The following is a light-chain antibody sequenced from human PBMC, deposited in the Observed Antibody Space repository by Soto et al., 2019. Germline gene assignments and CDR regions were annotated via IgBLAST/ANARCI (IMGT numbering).Light chain of an antibody. J-gene: IGKJ1*01. CDR1: LSVSTN. CDR2: GAS. CDR3: HQYNSYSPT. Sequence: EIVLTQSPGTLSLSPGERATLSCRASLSVSTNLAWYQQKPGQAPRLLIYGASTRATGISARFSGSGSGTEFSLTISSLQPDDFATYYCHQYNSYSPTFGQGTKVDIK. V-gene: IGKV3-15*01.